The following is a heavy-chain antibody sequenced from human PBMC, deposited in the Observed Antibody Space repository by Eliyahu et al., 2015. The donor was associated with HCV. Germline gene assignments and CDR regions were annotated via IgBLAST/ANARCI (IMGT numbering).Heavy chain of an antibody. CDR2: IYYSGST. Sequence: QVQLQESGPGLVKPSETLSLTCTVSGGSISSYYWSWIRQPPGKGLEWIGYIYYSGSTNYNPSLKSRVTISVDTSKNQFSLKLSSVTAADTAVYYCARVGLWLGGMDVWGQGTTVTVSS. V-gene: IGHV4-59*01. CDR1: GGSISSYY. J-gene: IGHJ6*02. CDR3: ARVGLWLGGMDV. D-gene: IGHD3-10*01.